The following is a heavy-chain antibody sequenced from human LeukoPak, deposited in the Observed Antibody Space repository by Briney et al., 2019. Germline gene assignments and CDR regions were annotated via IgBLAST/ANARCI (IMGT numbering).Heavy chain of an antibody. CDR3: ARDRGYILFDY. J-gene: IGHJ4*02. CDR1: GYTFTSYG. V-gene: IGHV1-18*01. CDR2: ISAHNGNT. Sequence: ASVKVSCKASGYTFTSYGISWVRQAPGQGLEWMGWISAHNGNTNYAQKLQGRVTMTTDTSTGTAYMELRSLRSDDTAVYYCARDRGYILFDYWGQRTLVTVSS. D-gene: IGHD5-18*01.